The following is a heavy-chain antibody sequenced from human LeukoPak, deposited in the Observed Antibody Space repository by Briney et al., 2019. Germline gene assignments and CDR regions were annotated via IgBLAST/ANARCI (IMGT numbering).Heavy chain of an antibody. V-gene: IGHV3-11*01. J-gene: IGHJ4*02. CDR3: ARERWLQFDLDY. CDR2: ISSSGSTI. Sequence: GGSLRLSCAASGFTFSDYYMSWIRQAPGQGLEWVSYISSSGSTIYYAASVKGRFTISRDNAKNSLYLQMNSLRAEDTAVYYCARERWLQFDLDYWGQGTLVTVSS. D-gene: IGHD5-24*01. CDR1: GFTFSDYY.